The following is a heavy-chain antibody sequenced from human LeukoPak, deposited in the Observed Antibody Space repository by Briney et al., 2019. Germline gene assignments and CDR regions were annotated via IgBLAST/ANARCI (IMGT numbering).Heavy chain of an antibody. D-gene: IGHD2-15*01. J-gene: IGHJ6*03. Sequence: ASAKLSCKGSGYTFTSFGFSWVRQAPGQGLEWMGWISAYNGNTNYAQKFQDRVSMTADASTSTAYMELRSLSSDDTAIYYCARGDKYFYYYMDVWGKATTVTVSS. V-gene: IGHV1-18*01. CDR2: ISAYNGNT. CDR3: ARGDKYFYYYMDV. CDR1: GYTFTSFG.